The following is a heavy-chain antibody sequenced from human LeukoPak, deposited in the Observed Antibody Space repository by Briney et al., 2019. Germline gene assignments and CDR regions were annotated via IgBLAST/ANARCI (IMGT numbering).Heavy chain of an antibody. D-gene: IGHD2-15*01. CDR2: ISNTGGST. CDR1: GFTFSTYA. CDR3: AQQVGYCSSGSCYFTY. Sequence: GGSLRLSCAASGFTFSTYAMSWVRQAPGKGLEWVSAISNTGGSTYYADSVKGRFTISRDKSKNTLSLQMNSLRAEDTAVYYCAQQVGYCSSGSCYFTYWGQGTLVTVSS. J-gene: IGHJ1*01. V-gene: IGHV3-23*01.